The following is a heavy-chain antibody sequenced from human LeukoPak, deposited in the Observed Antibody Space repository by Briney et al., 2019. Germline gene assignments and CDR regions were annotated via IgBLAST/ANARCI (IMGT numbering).Heavy chain of an antibody. CDR2: MNPNSGNT. V-gene: IGHV1-8*01. CDR1: GYTFTSCD. J-gene: IGHJ6*03. CDR3: ARGYSYVYYYYYMDV. Sequence: ASVKVSCKASGYTFTSCDINWVRQATGQGLEWMGWMNPNSGNTGYAQKFQGRVTMTRNTSISTAYMELSSLGSEDTAVYYCARGYSYVYYYYYMDVWGKGTTVTISS. D-gene: IGHD5-18*01.